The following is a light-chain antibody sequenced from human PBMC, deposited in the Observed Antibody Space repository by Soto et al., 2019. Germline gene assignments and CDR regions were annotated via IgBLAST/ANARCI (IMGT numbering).Light chain of an antibody. J-gene: IGKJ1*01. CDR1: RSVSSSF. V-gene: IGKV3-20*01. Sequence: EIVLTQSPGTLSLSPGERATLSCRASRSVSSSFLAWYQQKPGQAPRLLIYDASSRATGIPDRFSGSGSGTDFTLTISRLEPEDFAVYFCQQYGSSPWTVGQGTKVEIK. CDR2: DAS. CDR3: QQYGSSPWT.